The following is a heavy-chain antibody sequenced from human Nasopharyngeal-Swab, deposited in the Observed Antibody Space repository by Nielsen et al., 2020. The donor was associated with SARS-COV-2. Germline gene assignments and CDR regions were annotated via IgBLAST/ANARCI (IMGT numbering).Heavy chain of an antibody. J-gene: IGHJ5*02. CDR1: GGSMTSYF. Sequence: GSLRLSCTVSGGSMTSYFWSWIRQPPGKGLEWIGDISYSGGTNYNPSLKSRVTISVDTSKKQFSLKLSSVTAADTAVYYCARGAVAGTVPRWFDPWGQGTLVTVSS. CDR3: ARGAVAGTVPRWFDP. CDR2: ISYSGGT. V-gene: IGHV4-59*12. D-gene: IGHD6-19*01.